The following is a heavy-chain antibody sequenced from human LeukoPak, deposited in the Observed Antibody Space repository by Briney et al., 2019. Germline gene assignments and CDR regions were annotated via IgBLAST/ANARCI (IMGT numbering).Heavy chain of an antibody. V-gene: IGHV3-23*01. Sequence: GGSLRLSCAASGFTFSSYAMSWVRQAPGKGLEWVSAISDSGGSTYYADSVKGRFTISRDNSKNTLYLQMNSLRAEDTAVYYCVKEERSMVRGVFDAFDIWGQGTMVTVSS. D-gene: IGHD3-10*01. CDR3: VKEERSMVRGVFDAFDI. CDR2: ISDSGGST. CDR1: GFTFSSYA. J-gene: IGHJ3*02.